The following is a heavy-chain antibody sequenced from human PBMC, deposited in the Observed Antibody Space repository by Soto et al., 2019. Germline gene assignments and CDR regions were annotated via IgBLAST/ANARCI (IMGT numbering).Heavy chain of an antibody. D-gene: IGHD1-26*01. Sequence: PAGSLRLSCAASGFTFSSYGMHWVRQAPGKGLEWVAVISYDGSNKYYADSVKGRFTISRDNSKNTLYLQMNSLRAEDTAVYYCAKDLGVGAPLDAFDIWGQGTMVTVSS. J-gene: IGHJ3*02. CDR2: ISYDGSNK. V-gene: IGHV3-30*18. CDR3: AKDLGVGAPLDAFDI. CDR1: GFTFSSYG.